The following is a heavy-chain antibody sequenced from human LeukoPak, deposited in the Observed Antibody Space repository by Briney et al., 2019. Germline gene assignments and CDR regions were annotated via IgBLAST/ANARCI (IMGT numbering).Heavy chain of an antibody. V-gene: IGHV6-1*01. CDR3: VRGGVEAPAAMGFDY. J-gene: IGHJ4*02. Sequence: SQTLSLTCVISGDSVSSNSGAWNWIRQSPSRGLEWLGRTYHRSKWYNEYALSVKSRITINPDTTKNQFSLQLSSVTPEDTAVYYCVRGGVEAPAAMGFDYWGQGTLVTVSS. D-gene: IGHD2-2*01. CDR1: GDSVSSNSGA. CDR2: TYHRSKWYN.